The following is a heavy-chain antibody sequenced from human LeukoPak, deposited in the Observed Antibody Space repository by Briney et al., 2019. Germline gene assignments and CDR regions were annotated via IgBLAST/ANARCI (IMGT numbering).Heavy chain of an antibody. D-gene: IGHD1/OR15-1a*01. V-gene: IGHV4-39*07. CDR2: INYSGNT. Sequence: PSETLSLTCTVSGGSISSSSYYWGWIRQPPGKGLEWIGSINYSGNTYYYPSLKSRVTISVDTSKNQFSLKLSSVTAADTAVYYCARERPQQGDAFDIWGQGTMVTVSS. J-gene: IGHJ3*02. CDR3: ARERPQQGDAFDI. CDR1: GGSISSSSYY.